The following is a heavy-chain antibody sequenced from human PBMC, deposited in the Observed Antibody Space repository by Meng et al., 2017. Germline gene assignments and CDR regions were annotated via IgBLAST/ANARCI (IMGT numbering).Heavy chain of an antibody. Sequence: HVQLVAAGGEVTTAGSWVAVACQASGCTFSMYAISGVRQAPGQGLEWMGRINPNRGGTNYAQKFQGRVTMTRDTSISTAYMELSRLRSDDTAVYYCARSERYVLGFDYWGQGTLVTVSS. J-gene: IGHJ4*02. D-gene: IGHD3-16*01. CDR2: INPNRGGT. V-gene: IGHV1-2*06. CDR3: ARSERYVLGFDY. CDR1: GCTFSMYA.